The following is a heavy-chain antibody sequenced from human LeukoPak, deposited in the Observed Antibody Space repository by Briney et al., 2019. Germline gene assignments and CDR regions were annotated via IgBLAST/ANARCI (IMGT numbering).Heavy chain of an antibody. V-gene: IGHV3-7*01. CDR3: ARDVGPNTCDC. CDR2: MSQDGSEK. Sequence: PGGSLRLSCAVSGFTLSNYWVIWVRPAPGKGLEWVASMSQDGSEKHYVDSVKGRFTISRDNAKKSLYLQMDNLRDEDTAVYYCARDVGPNTCDCGGQGTLVSVCS. CDR1: GFTLSNYW. J-gene: IGHJ4*02. D-gene: IGHD1-26*01.